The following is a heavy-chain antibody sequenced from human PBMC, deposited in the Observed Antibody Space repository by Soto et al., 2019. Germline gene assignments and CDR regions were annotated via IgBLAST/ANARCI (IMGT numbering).Heavy chain of an antibody. D-gene: IGHD4-17*01. CDR2: ISYDGSNK. J-gene: IGHJ6*02. V-gene: IGHV3-30-3*01. Sequence: GGSLRLSCAASGFTFSSYAMHWVRQAPGKGLEWVAVISYDGSNKYYADSVKGRFTISRDNSKNTLYLQMNSLGAEDTAVYYCARATTTPPYYYGMDVWGQGTTVTVSS. CDR3: ARATTTPPYYYGMDV. CDR1: GFTFSSYA.